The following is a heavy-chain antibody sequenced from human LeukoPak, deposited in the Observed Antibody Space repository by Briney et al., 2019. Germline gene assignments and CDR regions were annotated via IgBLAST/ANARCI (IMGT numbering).Heavy chain of an antibody. CDR1: GYTFTSNW. Sequence: RGESLKISCKGSGYTFTSNWIGWVRQMPGKGLEWMGIILPSNSDTRYSPSFKGQVTMSVDKSISTAYLQWTSLKASDTAMYYCARQYYETLTGPNWFDAWGQGTLVTVSS. CDR3: ARQYYETLTGPNWFDA. D-gene: IGHD3-9*01. CDR2: ILPSNSDT. V-gene: IGHV5-51*01. J-gene: IGHJ5*02.